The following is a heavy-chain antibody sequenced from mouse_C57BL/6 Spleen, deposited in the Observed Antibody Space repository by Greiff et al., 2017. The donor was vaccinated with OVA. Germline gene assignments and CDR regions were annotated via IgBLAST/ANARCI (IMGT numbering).Heavy chain of an antibody. V-gene: IGHV1-64*01. J-gene: IGHJ2*01. D-gene: IGHD2-1*01. CDR1: GYTFTSYW. CDR2: IHPNSGST. CDR3: ARTGGNYVFDY. Sequence: VQLQQPGAELVKPGASVKLSCKASGYTFTSYWMHWVKQRPGQGLEWIGMIHPNSGSTNYNEKFKSKATLTVDKSSSTAYMQLSSLTSEDSAVYYCARTGGNYVFDYWGQGTTLTVSS.